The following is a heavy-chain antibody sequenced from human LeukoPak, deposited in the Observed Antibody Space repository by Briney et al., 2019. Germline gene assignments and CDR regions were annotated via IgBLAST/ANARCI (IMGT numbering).Heavy chain of an antibody. V-gene: IGHV1-69*13. Sequence: ASLKVSCKASGGTFSSYAITWMRQAPGQGLEWIGGIIPIFGTTNYAQNFQGRVTITADESTRTAYMELSSLRSGDTAVYYCARSMTSYVFDYWGQGTLVTVSS. J-gene: IGHJ4*02. CDR1: GGTFSSYA. CDR3: ARSMTSYVFDY. D-gene: IGHD3-9*01. CDR2: IIPIFGTT.